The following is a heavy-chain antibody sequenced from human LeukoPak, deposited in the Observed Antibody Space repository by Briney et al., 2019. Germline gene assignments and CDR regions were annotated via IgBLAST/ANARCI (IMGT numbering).Heavy chain of an antibody. CDR2: INSDGSST. Sequence: PGGSLRLSCAASGFTFSSYWMHWVRQAPGKGLVWVSRINSDGSSTTYADSVKGRFTISRDNAKNTLYLQVNSLRAEDTAMYYCVRQYSYDSSGYYPWDYWGQGTLVTDSS. CDR3: VRQYSYDSSGYYPWDY. D-gene: IGHD3-22*01. J-gene: IGHJ4*02. CDR1: GFTFSSYW. V-gene: IGHV3-74*01.